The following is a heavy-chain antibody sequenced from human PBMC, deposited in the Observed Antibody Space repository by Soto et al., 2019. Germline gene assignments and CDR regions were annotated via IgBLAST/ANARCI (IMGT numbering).Heavy chain of an antibody. CDR3: ARGLDFYASSGYPNWLDP. V-gene: IGHV1-18*01. Sequence: ASVKGSCKASGYTFTSYGISWVRQAPGQGLEWMGWISAYNGNTNYAQKLQGRVTMTTDTSTSTAYMELRSLRSDDTAVYYCARGLDFYASSGYPNWLDPWRQGPRVPV. CDR2: ISAYNGNT. D-gene: IGHD3-22*01. CDR1: GYTFTSYG. J-gene: IGHJ5*02.